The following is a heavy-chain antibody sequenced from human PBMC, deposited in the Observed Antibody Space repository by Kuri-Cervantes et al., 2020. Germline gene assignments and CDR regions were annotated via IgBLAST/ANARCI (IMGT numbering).Heavy chain of an antibody. J-gene: IGHJ3*02. D-gene: IGHD6-19*01. CDR3: ARPMYSSGWYWAFDI. Sequence: SETLSLTCAVYGGSFSGYYWSWIRQPPGKGLEWIGEINHSGSTNYNPSLKSRVTISVDKSKNQFSLKLSSVTAADTAVYYCARPMYSSGWYWAFDIWGQGTMVTVSS. CDR2: INHSGST. CDR1: GGSFSGYY. V-gene: IGHV4-34*01.